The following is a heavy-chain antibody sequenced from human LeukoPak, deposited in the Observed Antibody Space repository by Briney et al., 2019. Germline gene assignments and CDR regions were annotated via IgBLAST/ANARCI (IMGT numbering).Heavy chain of an antibody. Sequence: PSENLSLTCTVAGGSISSYYWSWSRQPPGTGLEWIGYIYTSGSTSYNPSLKSRVTISVDTSKHQFSPKLSSVTAADTAMYYCARGGNKIDPWGQGTLVTVSS. CDR1: GGSISSYY. D-gene: IGHD2/OR15-2a*01. V-gene: IGHV4-4*09. CDR3: ARGGNKIDP. J-gene: IGHJ5*02. CDR2: IYTSGST.